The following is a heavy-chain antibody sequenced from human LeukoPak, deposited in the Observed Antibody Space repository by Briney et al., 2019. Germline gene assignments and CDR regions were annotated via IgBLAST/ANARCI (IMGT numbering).Heavy chain of an antibody. J-gene: IGHJ1*01. CDR2: ISLNGGAS. CDR3: VRSITMFQY. Sequence: GGSLRLSCAASGFTFDEYGMSWVRQAPGKGLEWVSGISLNGGASGYADSVRGRFTISRDNANNSISLQMNSLRVEDTALYYCVRSITMFQYWGQGTLVTVSS. D-gene: IGHD3-10*01. V-gene: IGHV3-20*04. CDR1: GFTFDEYG.